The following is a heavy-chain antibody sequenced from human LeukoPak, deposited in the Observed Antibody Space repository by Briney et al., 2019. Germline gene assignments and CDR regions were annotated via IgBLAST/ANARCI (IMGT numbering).Heavy chain of an antibody. V-gene: IGHV1-46*01. CDR2: INPSGGST. Sequence: GASVKVSCKASGYTFTSYYMHWVRQAPGQGLEWMGIINPSGGSTSYAQKFQGRVTMTRDTSTSTIYMELSSLRSEDTAVYYCARDHDLTGTYEYLKYWGQGTLVSVSS. D-gene: IGHD7-27*01. CDR1: GYTFTSYY. CDR3: ARDHDLTGTYEYLKY. J-gene: IGHJ1*01.